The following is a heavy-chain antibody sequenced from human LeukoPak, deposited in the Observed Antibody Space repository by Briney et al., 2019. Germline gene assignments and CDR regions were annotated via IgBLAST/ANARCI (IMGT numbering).Heavy chain of an antibody. CDR1: GYSISSGYY. CDR2: IYHSGST. V-gene: IGHV4-38-2*02. J-gene: IGHJ6*03. CDR3: ARVGASRTTVTSLYYYYYMDV. Sequence: SETLSLTCTVSGYSISSGYYWGWIRQPPGKGLEWIGSIYHSGSTYYNPSLKSRVTISVDTSKNQFSLKLSSVTAADTAVYYCARVGASRTTVTSLYYYYYMDVWGKGTTVTISS. D-gene: IGHD4-17*01.